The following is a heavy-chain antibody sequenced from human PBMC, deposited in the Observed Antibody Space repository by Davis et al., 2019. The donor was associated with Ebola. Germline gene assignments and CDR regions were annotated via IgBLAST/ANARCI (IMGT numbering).Heavy chain of an antibody. V-gene: IGHV4-39*01. CDR2: IYYSGST. CDR1: GGSISNSSYY. D-gene: IGHD6-19*01. Sequence: PSETLSLTCTVSGGSISNSSYYWGWIRQPPGKGLEWIGSIYYSGSTYYNPSLKSRVTISVDTSKNQFSLKLSSVTAADTAVYYCARLVAVAGSGYFDLWGRGTLVTVSS. J-gene: IGHJ2*01. CDR3: ARLVAVAGSGYFDL.